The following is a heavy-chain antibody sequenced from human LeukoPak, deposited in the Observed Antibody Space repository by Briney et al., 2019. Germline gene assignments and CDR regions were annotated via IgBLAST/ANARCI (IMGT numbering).Heavy chain of an antibody. CDR2: IYHSGST. D-gene: IGHD3-22*01. V-gene: IGHV4-38-2*01. Sequence: SETLSLTCAVSGYSISSGYYWGWIRQPPVKGLERIGSIYHSGSTYYNPSLKSRVTISVDTSKKQFSLKLSSVTAADTAVYYCARTAEYYYDSSGYFDYWGQGNLVTVSS. CDR3: ARTAEYYYDSSGYFDY. J-gene: IGHJ4*02. CDR1: GYSISSGYY.